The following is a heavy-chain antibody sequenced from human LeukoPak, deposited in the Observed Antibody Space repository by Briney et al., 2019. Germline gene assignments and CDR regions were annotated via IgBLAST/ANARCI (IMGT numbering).Heavy chain of an antibody. V-gene: IGHV4-59*12. J-gene: IGHJ4*02. Sequence: SETLSLTCTVSGGSISSYYWSWIRQPPGKGLEWIGYIYYSGSTNYNPSLKSRVTISVDTSKNQFSLKLSSVTAADTAVYYCAREGSIAAAAMYYFDYWGQGTLVTVSS. CDR3: AREGSIAAAAMYYFDY. D-gene: IGHD6-13*01. CDR2: IYYSGST. CDR1: GGSISSYY.